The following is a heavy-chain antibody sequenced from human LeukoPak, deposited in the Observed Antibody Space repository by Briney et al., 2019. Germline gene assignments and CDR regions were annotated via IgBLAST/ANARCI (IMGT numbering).Heavy chain of an antibody. D-gene: IGHD2-15*01. CDR2: ISYDGSNK. Sequence: GGSLRLSCAASGFMFDDYAMHWVRQAPGKGLECVAFISYDGSNKYYADSVKGRFTISRDNSKNTLYLQMNSLRAEDTAVYYCAKGPLAGAFDIWGQGTMVTVSS. CDR3: AKGPLAGAFDI. J-gene: IGHJ3*02. V-gene: IGHV3-30*02. CDR1: GFMFDDYA.